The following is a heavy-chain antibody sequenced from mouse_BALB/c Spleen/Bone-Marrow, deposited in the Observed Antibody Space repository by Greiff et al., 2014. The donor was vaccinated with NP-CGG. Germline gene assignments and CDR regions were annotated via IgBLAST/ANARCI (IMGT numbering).Heavy chain of an antibody. V-gene: IGHV14-3*02. CDR2: IDPANGNT. CDR1: GFNIKDTY. CDR3: TMYYYGSSLFAY. D-gene: IGHD1-1*01. J-gene: IGHJ3*01. Sequence: VQLQQPGAELVKPGASVKLSCTASGFNIKDTYMHWVKQRPEQGLEWIGRIDPANGNTKYDEKFQGKAAITADTSSSTAYLQLSSLTSEDTAVYYCTMYYYGSSLFAYWGQGTLVTVSA.